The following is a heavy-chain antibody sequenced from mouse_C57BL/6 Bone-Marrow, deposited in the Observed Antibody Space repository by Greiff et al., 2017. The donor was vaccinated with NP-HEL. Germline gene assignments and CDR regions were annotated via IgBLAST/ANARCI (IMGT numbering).Heavy chain of an antibody. CDR3: ARDRYYGSSYVRFAY. CDR1: GFTFSSYA. D-gene: IGHD1-1*01. V-gene: IGHV5-4*01. J-gene: IGHJ3*01. CDR2: ISDGGSYT. Sequence: EVHLVESGGGLVKPGGSLKLSCAASGFTFSSYAMSWVRQTPEKRLEWVATISDGGSYTYYPDNVKGRFTISRDNAKNNLYLQMSHLKSEDTAMYYCARDRYYGSSYVRFAYWGQGTLVTVSA.